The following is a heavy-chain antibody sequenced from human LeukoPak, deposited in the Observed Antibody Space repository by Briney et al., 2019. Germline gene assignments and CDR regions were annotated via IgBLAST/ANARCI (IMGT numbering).Heavy chain of an antibody. CDR2: IYYSGST. V-gene: IGHV4-59*01. Sequence: SETLSLTCTISGGSISTYYWSWIRQPPGKGLEWIGYIYYSGSTNYNPSLKSRATISVDTSKNQFSLKLTSVTAADTAVYYCARGVPEYYDFWSGYFYYFDYWGQGTLVTVSS. CDR1: GGSISTYY. D-gene: IGHD3-3*01. CDR3: ARGVPEYYDFWSGYFYYFDY. J-gene: IGHJ4*02.